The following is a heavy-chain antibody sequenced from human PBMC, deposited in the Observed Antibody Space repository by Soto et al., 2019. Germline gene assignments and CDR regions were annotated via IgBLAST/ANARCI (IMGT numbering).Heavy chain of an antibody. V-gene: IGHV1-69*01. J-gene: IGHJ4*02. CDR2: FIPTLGTP. D-gene: IGHD6-19*01. Sequence: QVQLVQSGAEVKKPGSSVKVSCKASGGIFSNFAFNWMRQAPGQGLEWMGGFIPTLGTPHYAQKFLSRVTITADESTRTVYMEMSSLTVEDTAVYYCARVGLGAYDYWGQGTLVIVSS. CDR1: GGIFSNFA. CDR3: ARVGLGAYDY.